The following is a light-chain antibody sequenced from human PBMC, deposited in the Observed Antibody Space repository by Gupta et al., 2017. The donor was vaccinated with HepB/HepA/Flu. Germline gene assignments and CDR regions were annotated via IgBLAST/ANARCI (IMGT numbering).Light chain of an antibody. J-gene: IGLJ2*01. CDR1: KLGDKY. Sequence: SYDLTLTHSVAVSPGQTASITGTGDKLGDKYACWYQQQQGQSPVLVIYQDSKRPSRIPVRVSGSKTGNTATLTISETQAMDEDDYYCQAWDSSTPVVFGGGTKLTVL. CDR3: QAWDSSTPVV. CDR2: QDS. V-gene: IGLV3-1*01.